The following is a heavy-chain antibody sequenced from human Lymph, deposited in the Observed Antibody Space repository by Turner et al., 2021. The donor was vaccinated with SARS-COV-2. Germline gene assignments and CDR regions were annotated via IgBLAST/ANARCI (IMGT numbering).Heavy chain of an antibody. CDR2: IMQDVSEK. V-gene: IGHV3-7*01. J-gene: IGHJ2*01. Sequence: EVQLVESGGGSVQREWSLSRYCAASGFTFSTYWMSWVRQAPGKGLEWVANIMQDVSEKYYVNSVKGRFTISRDNAKNSLYLQMNSLRAEDTAVYYCARLSMGDWHFDLWGRGTLVTVSS. CDR1: GFTFSTYW. CDR3: ARLSMGDWHFDL. D-gene: IGHD1-26*01.